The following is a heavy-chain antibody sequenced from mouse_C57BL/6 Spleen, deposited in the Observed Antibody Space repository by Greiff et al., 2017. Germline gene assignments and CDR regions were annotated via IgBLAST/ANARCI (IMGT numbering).Heavy chain of an antibody. V-gene: IGHV1-69*01. D-gene: IGHD4-1*02. CDR2: IDPSDSYT. J-gene: IGHJ2*01. CDR3: ARSPSTGTVDY. CDR1: GYTFTSYW. Sequence: QVQLQQPGAELVMPGASVKLSCKASGYTFTSYWMHWVKQRPGQGLEWIGEIDPSDSYTNYNQKFKGKSTLTVDKSSSTAYMQLSSLTSEDSAVYYCARSPSTGTVDYWGQGTTRTVSS.